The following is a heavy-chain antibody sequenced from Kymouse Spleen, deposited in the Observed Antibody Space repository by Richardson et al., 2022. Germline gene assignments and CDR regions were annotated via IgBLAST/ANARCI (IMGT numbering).Heavy chain of an antibody. V-gene: IGHV3-73*02. CDR2: IRSKANSYAT. Sequence: EVQLVESGGGLVQPGGSLKLSCAASGFTFSGSAMHWVRQASGKGLEWVGRIRSKANSYATAYAASVKGRFTISRDDSKNTAYLQMNSLKTEDTAVYYCTTLLELVFYWGQGTLVTVSS. CDR1: GFTFSGSA. D-gene: IGHD1-7*01. CDR3: TTLLELVFY. J-gene: IGHJ4*02.